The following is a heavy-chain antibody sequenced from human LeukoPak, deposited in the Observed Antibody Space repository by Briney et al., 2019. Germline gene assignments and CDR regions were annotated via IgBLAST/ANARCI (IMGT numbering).Heavy chain of an antibody. CDR1: GFTFSSYW. V-gene: IGHV3-7*01. J-gene: IGHJ3*02. D-gene: IGHD3-22*01. CDR2: IKQDGSEK. CDR3: ARDRAYDSRFDAFDI. Sequence: GGSLRLSCAASGFTFSSYWMSWVRQAPGKGLEWVANIKQDGSEKYYVDSAKGRFTISRDNAKNSLYLQMNSLRAEDTAVYYCARDRAYDSRFDAFDIWGQGTMVTVSS.